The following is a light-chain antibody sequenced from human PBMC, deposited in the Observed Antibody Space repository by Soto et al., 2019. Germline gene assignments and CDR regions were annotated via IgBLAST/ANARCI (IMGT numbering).Light chain of an antibody. J-gene: IGKJ4*01. CDR2: QAS. Sequence: DIQMAQSPSTLSANVGDRVSITCRASQTISTRLAWYQQKPGKAPNLLIYQASTLETGVPSRFSGSGSGTEFTLTISGLQPDDFASYYCQQYDSYPLTFGGGTKVEIK. CDR3: QQYDSYPLT. V-gene: IGKV1-5*03. CDR1: QTISTR.